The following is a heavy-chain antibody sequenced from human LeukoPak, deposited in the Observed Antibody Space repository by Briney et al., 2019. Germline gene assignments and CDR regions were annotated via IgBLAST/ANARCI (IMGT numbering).Heavy chain of an antibody. CDR2: IYYSGST. CDR3: ARGPWGFWYFGL. V-gene: IGHV4-59*01. D-gene: IGHD7-27*01. Sequence: PSGTLSLTCTISGGSISSYYWSWIRQPPGKGLEWIGSIYYSGSTNYNPSLKSRVTISVDTSKNQFSLKLSSVTAADTAVYFCARGPWGFWYFGLWGRGTLVTVSS. J-gene: IGHJ2*01. CDR1: GGSISSYY.